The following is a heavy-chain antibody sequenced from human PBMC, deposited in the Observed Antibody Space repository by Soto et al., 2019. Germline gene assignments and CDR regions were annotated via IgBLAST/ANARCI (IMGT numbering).Heavy chain of an antibody. Sequence: QITLNESGPTVVRPTETLTLTCRFSGFSLTTGGVGVGWIRQSPGKAPEWLALIYWDDDKRYSASLKSRLTITKDTSKNQVVLTVSDLDPTDTATYYCAHRVLRTVFGLVTTTAIFFDFWGPGTPVAVSS. V-gene: IGHV2-5*02. J-gene: IGHJ4*02. CDR3: AHRVLRTVFGLVTTTAIFFDF. CDR1: GFSLTTGGVG. D-gene: IGHD3-3*01. CDR2: IYWDDDK.